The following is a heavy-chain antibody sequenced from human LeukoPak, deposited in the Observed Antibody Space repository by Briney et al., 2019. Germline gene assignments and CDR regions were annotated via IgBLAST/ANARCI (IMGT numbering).Heavy chain of an antibody. Sequence: GGSLRLSCAASGFIFSNAWMSWVRQAPGKGLEWVGRIKSKTDGGTTDYPAPVKGRFTISRDDSKNTLYLQMNSLKTDDTAVYYCTTDINSGRRAFDVWGQGTLVTVSS. J-gene: IGHJ3*01. CDR1: GFIFSNAW. D-gene: IGHD3-10*01. CDR2: IKSKTDGGTT. V-gene: IGHV3-15*01. CDR3: TTDINSGRRAFDV.